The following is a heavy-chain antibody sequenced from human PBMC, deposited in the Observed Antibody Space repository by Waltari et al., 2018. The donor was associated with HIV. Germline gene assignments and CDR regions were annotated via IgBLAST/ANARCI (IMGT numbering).Heavy chain of an antibody. J-gene: IGHJ4*02. CDR2: IYTSGST. Sequence: QVQLQESGPGLLKPSQTPSLTCTVSGGSISSASYYWTWIWQSAGKGLEWIGRIYTSGSTSYNPPLKSRVSISIDTSRNQFSLKLTSVTAADTAVYYCARDDLGSGWFFDYWGPGTLVTVSS. V-gene: IGHV4-61*02. CDR1: GGSISSASYY. CDR3: ARDDLGSGWFFDY. D-gene: IGHD6-19*01.